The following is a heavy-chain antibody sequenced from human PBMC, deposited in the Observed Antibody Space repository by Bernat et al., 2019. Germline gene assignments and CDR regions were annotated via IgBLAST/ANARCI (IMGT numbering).Heavy chain of an antibody. D-gene: IGHD4-17*01. Sequence: EVQLVESGGHLVQPGGSLRLSCAASGFIFSSYWMNWVRQAPGKGLEWVGNIKQDGSEEYYVDSVKGRFTISRDNAKNSLYLQMDSLRAGDTAVYFCARGVRGDNGFDIWGQGTTVIVSS. CDR1: GFIFSSYW. CDR2: IKQDGSEE. J-gene: IGHJ3*02. CDR3: ARGVRGDNGFDI. V-gene: IGHV3-7*03.